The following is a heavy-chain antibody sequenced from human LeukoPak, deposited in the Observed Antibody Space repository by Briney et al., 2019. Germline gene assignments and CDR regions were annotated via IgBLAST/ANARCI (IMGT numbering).Heavy chain of an antibody. CDR3: VKRVSQLVGGYYYYYMDV. D-gene: IGHD6-6*01. V-gene: IGHV3-11*01. CDR1: GFTFSDYY. Sequence: PGGSLRLSCAASGFTFSDYYMSWIRQAPGKGLEWVSYISSSGSTIYYADSVKGRFTISRDNAKNSLYLQMNSLRAEDTAVYYCVKRVSQLVGGYYYYYMDVWGKGTTVTVSS. CDR2: ISSSGSTI. J-gene: IGHJ6*03.